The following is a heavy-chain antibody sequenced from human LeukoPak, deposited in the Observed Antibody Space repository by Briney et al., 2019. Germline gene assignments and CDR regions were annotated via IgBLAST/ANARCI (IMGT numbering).Heavy chain of an antibody. CDR2: IYYSGST. J-gene: IGHJ3*02. D-gene: IGHD3-16*01. Sequence: PSETLSLTCTVSGGSISSGDYYWSWIRQPPGKGLEWIGYIYYSGSTYYNPSLKSRVTISVDTSKNQFSLKLSSVTAADTAVYYCARVIDLITPAAFDIWGQGTMVTVPS. V-gene: IGHV4-30-4*01. CDR3: ARVIDLITPAAFDI. CDR1: GGSISSGDYY.